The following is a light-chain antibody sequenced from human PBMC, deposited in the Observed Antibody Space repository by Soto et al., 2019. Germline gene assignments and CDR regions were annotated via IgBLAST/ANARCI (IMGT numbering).Light chain of an antibody. V-gene: IGKV3-11*01. J-gene: IGKJ3*01. CDR2: DAS. CDR1: QSVRSY. CDR3: QQRSNWPRIT. Sequence: ETVLTQSPATLSLSPGERATLSCRASQSVRSYLAWYQQKPGQAPRLLIYDASNRATGIPARFSGSGSGTDFTLTISSLGPEDFAVYYCQQRSNWPRITFGPGTKVDIK.